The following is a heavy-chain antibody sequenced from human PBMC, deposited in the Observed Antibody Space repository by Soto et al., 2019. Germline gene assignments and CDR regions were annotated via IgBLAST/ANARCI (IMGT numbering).Heavy chain of an antibody. CDR1: GASMNSYH. Sequence: LSLTCTVSGASMNSYHWSWIRQPAGKGLEWIGHIHSSGSTNYNPSLKSRVTMSVDTSKNQFSLRLMSLTAADTAVYYCARDQGVAAAGITWFDPWGQGSLVTVSS. V-gene: IGHV4-4*07. CDR3: ARDQGVAAAGITWFDP. J-gene: IGHJ5*02. D-gene: IGHD6-13*01. CDR2: IHSSGST.